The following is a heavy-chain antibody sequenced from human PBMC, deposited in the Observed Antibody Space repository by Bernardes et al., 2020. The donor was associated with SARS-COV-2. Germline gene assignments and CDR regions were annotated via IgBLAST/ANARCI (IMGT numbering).Heavy chain of an antibody. V-gene: IGHV4-59*01. Sequence: SETLTLTCTVSGGSISSSYWSWIRQPPGKGLEWIGYIYYSGSTNYNPSLKSRVTISVDTSKNQFSLKLSSVTAADTAVYYCARGFDYWGQGTLVTVSS. CDR2: IYYSGST. J-gene: IGHJ4*02. CDR3: ARGFDY. CDR1: GGSISSSY.